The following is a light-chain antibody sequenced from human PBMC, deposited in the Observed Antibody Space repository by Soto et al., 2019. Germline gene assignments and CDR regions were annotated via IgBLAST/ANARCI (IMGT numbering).Light chain of an antibody. V-gene: IGKV3-11*01. J-gene: IGKJ4*01. CDR1: QSVDSY. CDR2: DVS. CDR3: QQRRNWPLT. Sequence: EIVLTQSPATLSLSPGERATLSCRASQSVDSYLTWSQQKTGQAPRLLIYDVSKRATGIPARFSGSGSGTDFTLTISSLEPEDVAVYYCQQRRNWPLTFGGGTKVEIK.